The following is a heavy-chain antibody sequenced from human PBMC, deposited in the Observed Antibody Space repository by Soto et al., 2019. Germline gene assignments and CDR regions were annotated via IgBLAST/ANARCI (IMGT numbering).Heavy chain of an antibody. CDR1: GFTFTRYS. CDR3: AKANPYDSSGYYYGRYFDY. CDR2: ISSTTNYI. J-gene: IGHJ4*02. Sequence: GGSLRLSCAASGFTFTRYSMNWVRQAPGKGLEWVSSISSTTNYIYYGDSMKGRFTISRDNAKNSLYLQMNSLGAEDTAVYYCAKANPYDSSGYYYGRYFDYWGQGTLVTVSS. V-gene: IGHV3-21*04. D-gene: IGHD3-22*01.